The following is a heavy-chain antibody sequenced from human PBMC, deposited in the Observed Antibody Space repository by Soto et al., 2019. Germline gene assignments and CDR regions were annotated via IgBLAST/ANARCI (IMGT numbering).Heavy chain of an antibody. J-gene: IGHJ4*02. Sequence: GGSLRLSCAASGFTFSNYNMNWVRQTPGKGLEWVSYITYSSSTISYADSVNGRFTISRDNAKNSLYLQMNSLRDEDTAVYYCARAGLAPFDYWGQGTLVTVSS. CDR3: ARAGLAPFDY. D-gene: IGHD6-19*01. V-gene: IGHV3-48*02. CDR1: GFTFSNYN. CDR2: ITYSSSTI.